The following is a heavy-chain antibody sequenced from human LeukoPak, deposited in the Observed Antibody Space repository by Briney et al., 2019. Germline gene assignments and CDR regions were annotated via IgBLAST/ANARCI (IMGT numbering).Heavy chain of an antibody. CDR3: AKWPEGAMDYFDY. D-gene: IGHD2-8*01. J-gene: IGHJ4*02. Sequence: GGSLRLSCAASGFTVSTNYMSWVRQAPGKGLEWVSVIYRDDTTYYADSVKGRFTISRDNSKNTLYLEMSSLRVEDTAIYYCAKWPEGAMDYFDYWGQGTLVTVSS. V-gene: IGHV3-53*01. CDR2: IYRDDTT. CDR1: GFTVSTNY.